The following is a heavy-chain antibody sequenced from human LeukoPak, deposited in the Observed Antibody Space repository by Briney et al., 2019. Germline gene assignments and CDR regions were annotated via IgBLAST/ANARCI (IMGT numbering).Heavy chain of an antibody. V-gene: IGHV3-74*01. J-gene: IGHJ4*02. CDR2: INSDGSST. Sequence: GGSLRLSCAASGSTFSSYWMHWVRQAPGKGLVWVSRINSDGSSTSYADSVKGRFTISRDNAKNTLYLQMNSLRAEDTAVYYCASGTTGTSFDYWGQGTLVTVSS. D-gene: IGHD1-1*01. CDR1: GSTFSSYW. CDR3: ASGTTGTSFDY.